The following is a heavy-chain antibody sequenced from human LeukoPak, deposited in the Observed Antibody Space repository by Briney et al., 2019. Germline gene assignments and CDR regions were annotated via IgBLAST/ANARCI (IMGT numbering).Heavy chain of an antibody. CDR3: ARPGLYCSGGTCYPFES. CDR1: GFTFSSSW. D-gene: IGHD2-15*01. J-gene: IGHJ4*02. CDR2: IKQDGSEK. V-gene: IGHV3-7*01. Sequence: GGSLRLSCAASGFTFSSSWMTWVRQAPGQGLEWVANIKQDGSEKYYVDSVKGRFTVSRDNAKNSMYLQMNSLRVDDTAVYYCARPGLYCSGGTCYPFESWGQGTLVTVSS.